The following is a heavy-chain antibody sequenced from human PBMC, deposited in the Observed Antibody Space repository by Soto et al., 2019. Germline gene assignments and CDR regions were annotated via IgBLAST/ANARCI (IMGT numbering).Heavy chain of an antibody. J-gene: IGHJ6*01. Sequence: QVQLVESGGGVVQPGRSLRLSCAASGFTFSSYAMHWVRQAPGKGLEWVAVISYDGSNKYYADSVKGRFTISRDNSKNTLYLQMNSLRAEDTAVYYCARDGIAAAGPYGMDVW. D-gene: IGHD6-13*01. CDR2: ISYDGSNK. CDR1: GFTFSSYA. CDR3: ARDGIAAAGPYGMDV. V-gene: IGHV3-30-3*01.